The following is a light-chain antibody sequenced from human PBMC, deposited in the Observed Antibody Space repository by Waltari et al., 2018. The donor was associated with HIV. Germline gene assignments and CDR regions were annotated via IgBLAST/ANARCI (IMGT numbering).Light chain of an antibody. CDR3: QTWDTGIQI. CDR2: INSDGSH. Sequence: QVALTQAPSASAPLGASVNVSCSLSSGHSTYAVAWHQMQADKGPRFLMTINSDGSHTRGDGIPNRFSGSSSGSERFLTISNVVSEDEADYFCQTWDTGIQIFAGATRLTV. CDR1: SGHSTYA. J-gene: IGLJ2*01. V-gene: IGLV4-69*02.